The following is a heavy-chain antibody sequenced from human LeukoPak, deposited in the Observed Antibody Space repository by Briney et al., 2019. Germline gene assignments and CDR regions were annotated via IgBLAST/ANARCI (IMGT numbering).Heavy chain of an antibody. D-gene: IGHD3-22*01. J-gene: IGHJ5*02. CDR2: IYYSGST. CDR1: GASISSYY. V-gene: IGHV4-59*01. CDR3: ARHRYYYDSSGYYYQP. Sequence: SETLSLTCTVFGASISSYYWSWIRQPPGKGLEWIGYIYYSGSTNYNPSLKSRVTISVDTSKNQFSLRLSSVTAADTAVYYCARHRYYYDSSGYYYQPWGQGTLVTVSS.